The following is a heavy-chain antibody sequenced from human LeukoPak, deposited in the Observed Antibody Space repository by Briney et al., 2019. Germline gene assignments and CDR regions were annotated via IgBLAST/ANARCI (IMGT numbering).Heavy chain of an antibody. Sequence: SETLSLTCTVSGGSISSSSYYWGWIRQPPGKGLEWIGSIYYSGSTYYNPSLKSRVTISVDTSKNQFSLKLSSVTAADTAVYYCARDIGLLWFGEAEAFDYWGQGTLVTVSS. J-gene: IGHJ4*02. CDR1: GGSISSSSYY. V-gene: IGHV4-39*07. CDR2: IYYSGST. CDR3: ARDIGLLWFGEAEAFDY. D-gene: IGHD3-10*01.